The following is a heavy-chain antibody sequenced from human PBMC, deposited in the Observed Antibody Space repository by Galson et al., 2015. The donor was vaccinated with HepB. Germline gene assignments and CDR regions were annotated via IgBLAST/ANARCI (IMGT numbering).Heavy chain of an antibody. D-gene: IGHD3-22*01. V-gene: IGHV3-7*03. Sequence: SLRLSCAASGFTFSSYWMSWVRQAPGKGLEWVANIKQDGSEKYYVDSVKGRFTISRDNAKNSLYLQMNSLRAEDTAVYYCAKVDTMIVVVSGLDHWGQGTLVTVSS. J-gene: IGHJ4*02. CDR1: GFTFSSYW. CDR3: AKVDTMIVVVSGLDH. CDR2: IKQDGSEK.